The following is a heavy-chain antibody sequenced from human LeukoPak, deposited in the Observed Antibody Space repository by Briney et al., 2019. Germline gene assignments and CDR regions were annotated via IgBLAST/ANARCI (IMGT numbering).Heavy chain of an antibody. CDR1: GFTFSSYD. D-gene: IGHD6-19*01. CDR2: ISYDGSNK. V-gene: IGHV3-30*04. CDR3: ARSPHIGGWYYQVDY. J-gene: IGHJ4*02. Sequence: GRSLRLSCAASGFTFSSYDMHWVRQAPGKGLEWVAVISYDGSNKYYADSVKGRFTISRDNFKNTLYLQMNTLRAEDTAVYYCARSPHIGGWYYQVDYWGQGTLVTVSS.